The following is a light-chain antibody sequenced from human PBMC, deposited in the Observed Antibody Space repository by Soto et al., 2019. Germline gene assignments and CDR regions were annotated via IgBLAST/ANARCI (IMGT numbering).Light chain of an antibody. CDR2: RNN. J-gene: IGLJ1*01. CDR3: AAWDDSLSGHYV. V-gene: IGLV1-47*01. CDR1: SSNIGSNY. Sequence: SVLTQPPPDFDTPGQRVTIYCSGSSSNIGSNYVYWCHPLPGTAPKLLISRNNQRPSGVPDRFSGSKSGTSASLAISGLRSEXEADYYCAAWDDSLSGHYVFGTGTKVTVL.